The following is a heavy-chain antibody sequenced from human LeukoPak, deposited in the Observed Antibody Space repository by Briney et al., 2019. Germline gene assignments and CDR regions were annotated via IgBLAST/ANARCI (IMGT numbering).Heavy chain of an antibody. V-gene: IGHV1-2*02. CDR3: ARGRFSGYGAD. Sequence: ASVKVSCKASGYTFTGYFMHWVRQAPGQGLEWMGWINPNSGGTNFAQKFQGRVTMTRDTSISTAYMELSSLTSDDTAVYYCARGRFSGYGADWGQGTLVTVSS. CDR1: GYTFTGYF. J-gene: IGHJ4*02. CDR2: INPNSGGT. D-gene: IGHD5-12*01.